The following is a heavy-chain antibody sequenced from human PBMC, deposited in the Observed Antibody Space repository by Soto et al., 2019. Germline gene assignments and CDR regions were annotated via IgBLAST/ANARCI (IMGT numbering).Heavy chain of an antibody. CDR3: ARPSKPHNRYYYYMDV. D-gene: IGHD1-1*01. J-gene: IGHJ6*03. CDR2: INHSGST. V-gene: IGHV4-34*01. CDR1: GGSFNDYY. Sequence: SETLSLTCAVYGGSFNDYYWSWIRQPPGKGLEWIGEINHSGSTNYNPSLKSRVSISVDTSKDQFFLKLSSLTAADTAVYYCARPSKPHNRYYYYMDVWGKGTTVTVSS.